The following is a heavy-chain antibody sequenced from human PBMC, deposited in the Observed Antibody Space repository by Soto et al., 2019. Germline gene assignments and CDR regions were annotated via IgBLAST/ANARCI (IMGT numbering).Heavy chain of an antibody. D-gene: IGHD4-17*01. CDR3: ARDIWGATVTRGYFDL. CDR1: RFTFSSYA. CDR2: ISYDGNNK. J-gene: IGHJ2*01. V-gene: IGHV3-30-3*01. Sequence: PGGSLRLSCAASRFTFSSYAMHWVRQAPGKGLEWVAVISYDGNNKYYADSVKGRFTISRDNSKNTLYLQMNSLRVEDTAVYYCARDIWGATVTRGYFDLWGRGTLVTVSS.